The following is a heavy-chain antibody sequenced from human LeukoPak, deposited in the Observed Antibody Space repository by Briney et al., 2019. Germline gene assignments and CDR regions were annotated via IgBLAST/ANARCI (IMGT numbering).Heavy chain of an antibody. D-gene: IGHD2-15*01. V-gene: IGHV3-23*01. J-gene: IGHJ4*02. Sequence: GGSLRLSCAASGFTFSNHAMSWVRHAPGKGLEWVSGITGSGGSTFYADSVKGRFTISRDNSKDTVYLQMNSLTSEDTAVYYCAKLDCRGSSCYQFDCWGQGTLVTVSS. CDR2: ITGSGGST. CDR3: AKLDCRGSSCYQFDC. CDR1: GFTFSNHA.